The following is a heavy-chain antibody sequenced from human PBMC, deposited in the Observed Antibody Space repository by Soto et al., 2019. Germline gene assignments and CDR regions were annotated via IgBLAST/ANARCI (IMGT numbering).Heavy chain of an antibody. J-gene: IGHJ4*02. Sequence: GGSLRLSCAASGFTFSTYAMSWVRQAPGKGLEWVSAISGSGDSTYYADSVNGRFTISRDNSKNTVYLQMNSLRAEDTAVYYCAKETMASAFADYWAQGTLATASS. CDR1: GFTFSTYA. CDR3: AKETMASAFADY. CDR2: ISGSGDST. V-gene: IGHV3-23*01.